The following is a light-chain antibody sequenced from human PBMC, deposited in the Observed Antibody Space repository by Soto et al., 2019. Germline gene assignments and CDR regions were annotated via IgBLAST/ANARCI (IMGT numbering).Light chain of an antibody. CDR3: QQFRSYPLA. V-gene: IGKV1-17*01. CDR2: ATS. Sequence: IHVTHSLFSLSAYTRDRVTITSLASQYITSDLAWYQQKPGKAPNRLIYATSSLQSGVPSRFSGSGSGTEFTLTISSLQPEDFATYYCQQFRSYPLAFGGGTKVDIK. CDR1: QYITSD. J-gene: IGKJ4*01.